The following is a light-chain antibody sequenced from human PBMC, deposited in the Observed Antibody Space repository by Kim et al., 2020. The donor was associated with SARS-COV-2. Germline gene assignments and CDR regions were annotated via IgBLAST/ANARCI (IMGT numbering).Light chain of an antibody. CDR3: QQYNSYPYT. J-gene: IGKJ2*01. CDR2: KAS. V-gene: IGKV1-5*03. Sequence: DILLSPSPSTLSASVGDRVTITCRASQSISSWLAWYQQKPGKAPKLLIYKASSLESGVPSRFSGSGSGTEFTLTISSLQPDDFATYYCQQYNSYPYTFGQGTKLEI. CDR1: QSISSW.